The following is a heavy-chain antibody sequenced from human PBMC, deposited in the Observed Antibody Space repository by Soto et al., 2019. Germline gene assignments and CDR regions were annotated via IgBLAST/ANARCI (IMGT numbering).Heavy chain of an antibody. J-gene: IGHJ5*02. V-gene: IGHV4-34*01. Sequence: PSETLSLTCAVYGGSFSGYYWSWIRQPPGKGLEWIGEINHSGSTNYNPSLKSRVTISVDTSKNQFFLKLSSVTAADTAVYYCARYSSSSNWFDPWGQGTLVTVSS. CDR2: INHSGST. CDR1: GGSFSGYY. D-gene: IGHD6-6*01. CDR3: ARYSSSSNWFDP.